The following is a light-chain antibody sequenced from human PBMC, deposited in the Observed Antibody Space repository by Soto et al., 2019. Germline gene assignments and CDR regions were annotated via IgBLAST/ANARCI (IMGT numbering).Light chain of an antibody. CDR1: QRVSSSY. CDR2: GAS. J-gene: IGKJ4*01. CDR3: QQYGSSPLT. V-gene: IGKV3-20*01. Sequence: EIVLTQSPGTLSLSPGERAALSCRSSQRVSSSYLAWYQQKPGQAPRLLIYGASSRATGIPDRFSGSGSGTDFTLTISRLEPEDFAVYDCQQYGSSPLTFGGGTTVEIK.